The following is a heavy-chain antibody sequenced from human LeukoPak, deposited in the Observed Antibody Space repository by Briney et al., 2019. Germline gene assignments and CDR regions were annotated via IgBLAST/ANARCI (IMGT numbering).Heavy chain of an antibody. CDR1: GGTFSSYA. Sequence: SVTVSCKASGGTFSSYAISWVRQAPGQGLEWMGGIIPIFGTANYAQKFQGRVTITADESTSTAYMELSSLRSEDTAVYYCVRLLWFGESNWFDPWGQGTLVTVSS. J-gene: IGHJ5*02. V-gene: IGHV1-69*01. CDR3: VRLLWFGESNWFDP. D-gene: IGHD3-10*01. CDR2: IIPIFGTA.